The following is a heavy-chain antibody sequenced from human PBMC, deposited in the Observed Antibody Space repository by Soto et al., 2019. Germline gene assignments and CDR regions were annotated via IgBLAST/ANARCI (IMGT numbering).Heavy chain of an antibody. CDR1: GYTLTELS. CDR2: FDPEDAET. V-gene: IGHV1-24*01. J-gene: IGHJ6*02. Sequence: VKVSCKVSGYTLTELSMHWVRQPPGKGLEWMGGFDPEDAETIYARRFQGRVTMTEDTSADTAYMELSSLRSEDTAVYYCAAGVVPYGMDVWGQGTTVTVSS. D-gene: IGHD2-15*01. CDR3: AAGVVPYGMDV.